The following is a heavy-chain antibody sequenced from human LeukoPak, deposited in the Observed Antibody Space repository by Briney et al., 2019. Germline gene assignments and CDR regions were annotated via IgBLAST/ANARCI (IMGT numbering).Heavy chain of an antibody. D-gene: IGHD3-22*01. CDR1: GYTFTGYY. Sequence: ASVKVSCKASGYTFTGYYMHWVRQAPGQGLEWMGWINPNSGGTKYAQKIQGRVTMTTDTSTSTTYMELRSLRSDDTAVYYCARAGRPYDSSGYPIRYDAFDIWGQGTVVTVSS. V-gene: IGHV1-2*02. J-gene: IGHJ3*02. CDR2: INPNSGGT. CDR3: ARAGRPYDSSGYPIRYDAFDI.